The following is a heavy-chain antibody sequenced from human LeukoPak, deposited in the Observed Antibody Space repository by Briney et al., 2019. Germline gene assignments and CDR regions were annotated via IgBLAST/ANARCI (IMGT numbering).Heavy chain of an antibody. V-gene: IGHV5-51*01. Sequence: GESLKISCRGSGYSFTNYWIGWLRQMPGKGLEWMGIIFPVDSDTRYSPSFQGQVTISADKSISTAYLQWSSLKSSDTAMYYCARSWMAGYGTVLDYWGQGTLFTVSS. D-gene: IGHD5-18*01. CDR3: ARSWMAGYGTVLDY. CDR1: GYSFTNYW. J-gene: IGHJ4*02. CDR2: IFPVDSDT.